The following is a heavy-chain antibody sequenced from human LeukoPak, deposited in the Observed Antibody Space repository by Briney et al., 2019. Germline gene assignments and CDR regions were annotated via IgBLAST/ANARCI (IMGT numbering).Heavy chain of an antibody. Sequence: ASVKVSCKAPGYTFTSYGISWVRQAPGQGLEWMGWISAYNGNTNYAQKLQGRVTMTTDTSTSTAYMELRSLRSDDTAVYYCARNYDILTGYTGIDYWGQGTLVTVSS. D-gene: IGHD3-9*01. CDR1: GYTFTSYG. J-gene: IGHJ4*02. CDR3: ARNYDILTGYTGIDY. CDR2: ISAYNGNT. V-gene: IGHV1-18*01.